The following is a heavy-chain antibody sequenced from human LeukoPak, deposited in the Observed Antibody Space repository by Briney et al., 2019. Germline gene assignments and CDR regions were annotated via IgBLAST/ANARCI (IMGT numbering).Heavy chain of an antibody. CDR3: ATLEIIVGAMGY. J-gene: IGHJ4*02. CDR2: IRYDGSNK. Sequence: GGSLRLSCAASGFTFSSYGMHWVRQAPGKGLEWVAFIRYDGSNKYYADSVKGRFTISRDNSKNTLYLQMNSLRAEDTAVYYCATLEIIVGAMGYWGQGTLVTVSS. V-gene: IGHV3-30*02. CDR1: GFTFSSYG. D-gene: IGHD1-26*01.